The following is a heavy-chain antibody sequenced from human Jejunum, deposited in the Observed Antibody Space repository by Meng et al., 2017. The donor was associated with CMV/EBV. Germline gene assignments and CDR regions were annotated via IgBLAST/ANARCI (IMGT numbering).Heavy chain of an antibody. CDR2: IKRDGTEK. V-gene: IGHV3-7*01. D-gene: IGHD2-2*02. J-gene: IGHJ3*01. CDR1: SYW. CDR3: ARDRGCSLTSCDKGGDAFDV. Sequence: SYWMSWVRQAPGKGPDWMANIKRDGTEKYYVDSVKARFTISRDNAKDSLYLQMHSLRAEDTAMYYCARDRGCSLTSCDKGGDAFDVWGLGTMVTVSS.